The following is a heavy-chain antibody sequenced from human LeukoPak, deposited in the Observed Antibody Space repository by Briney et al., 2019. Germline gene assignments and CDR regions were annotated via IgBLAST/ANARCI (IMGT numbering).Heavy chain of an antibody. CDR1: GGSISSGGYS. CDR3: ARHVGFITMVRGVINNNWFDP. Sequence: TLSLTCAVSGGSISSGGYSWNWIRQPPGKGLEWIGYIYNSGSTSYNPSLKSRITMSVDTSKNQFSLKLSSVTAADTAVYYCARHVGFITMVRGVINNNWFDPWGQGTLVTVSS. V-gene: IGHV4-30-4*07. D-gene: IGHD3-10*01. J-gene: IGHJ5*02. CDR2: IYNSGST.